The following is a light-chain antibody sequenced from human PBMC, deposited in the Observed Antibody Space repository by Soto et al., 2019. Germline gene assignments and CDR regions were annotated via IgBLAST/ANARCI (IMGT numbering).Light chain of an antibody. Sequence: DIQMTQSPSSLSASVGDRVTITCQANEDIRNSLHWYQQKPGKAPNLLIYDASNVETGVPSRFSVSGFGTDFTFTISSLQPEDVATYYCQQYGDLPATFGPGTKVDIK. CDR2: DAS. CDR3: QQYGDLPAT. CDR1: EDIRNS. J-gene: IGKJ3*01. V-gene: IGKV1-33*01.